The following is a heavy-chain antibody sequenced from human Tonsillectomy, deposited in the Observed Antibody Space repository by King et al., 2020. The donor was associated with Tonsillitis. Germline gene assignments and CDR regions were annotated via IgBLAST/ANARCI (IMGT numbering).Heavy chain of an antibody. J-gene: IGHJ5*02. D-gene: IGHD3-22*01. Sequence: QLVQSGAEVKKPGASVKVSCKASGYTFTGYYMHWVRQAPGQGLEWMGWINPNSGGTNYAQKFQGRVTMTRDTSISTAYMELSRLRSDDTAVYYCASAQYTMIPYGAWFDPWGQGTLVTVSS. CDR2: INPNSGGT. V-gene: IGHV1-2*02. CDR1: GYTFTGYY. CDR3: ASAQYTMIPYGAWFDP.